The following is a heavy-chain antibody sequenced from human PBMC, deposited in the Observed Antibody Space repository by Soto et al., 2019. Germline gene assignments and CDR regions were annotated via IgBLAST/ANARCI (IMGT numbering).Heavy chain of an antibody. Sequence: PSETLSLTSAVSGTSITNDAYSWSWIRQPPGKGLEWIGFIYHSGSTYYNPSLKSRVTISVDTSKNQFSLTLSSVTAADTAVYYCAKSYYYDSGGFYPPFDRWGQGTPVTVSS. J-gene: IGHJ4*02. V-gene: IGHV4-30-2*01. D-gene: IGHD3-22*01. CDR3: AKSYYYDSGGFYPPFDR. CDR1: GTSITNDAYS. CDR2: IYHSGST.